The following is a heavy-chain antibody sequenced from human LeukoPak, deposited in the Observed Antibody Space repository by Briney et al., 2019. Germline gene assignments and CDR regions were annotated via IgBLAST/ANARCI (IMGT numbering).Heavy chain of an antibody. Sequence: PGESLKISCQGSGYSFSTYWFTWVRQMPGKGLEWMGSIDPSDSHTSYSPSFQGHVTISADKSISTAYLQWNSLKASDTAMYYCARKPTTNSAHVCWGQGTLVTVSS. D-gene: IGHD1-14*01. J-gene: IGHJ4*02. CDR2: IDPSDSHT. CDR3: ARKPTTNSAHVC. V-gene: IGHV5-10-1*01. CDR1: GYSFSTYW.